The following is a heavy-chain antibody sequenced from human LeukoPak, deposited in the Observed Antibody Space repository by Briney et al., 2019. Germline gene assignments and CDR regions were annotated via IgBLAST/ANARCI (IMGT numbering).Heavy chain of an antibody. CDR1: GFTFSSYA. J-gene: IGHJ4*02. CDR2: ILYDGSMK. CDR3: AKAPLGSVAGTVDY. V-gene: IGHV3-30*07. Sequence: PGRSLRLSCAASGFTFSSYAMHWVRQAPGKGLEWVGVILYDGSMKYYADSVKGRFTISRDNSKNTLYLQMNSLRAEDTAVYYCAKAPLGSVAGTVDYWGQGTLVTVSS. D-gene: IGHD6-19*01.